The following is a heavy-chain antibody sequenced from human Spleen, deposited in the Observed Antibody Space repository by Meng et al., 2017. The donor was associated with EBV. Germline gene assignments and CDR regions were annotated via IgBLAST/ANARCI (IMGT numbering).Heavy chain of an antibody. D-gene: IGHD6-13*01. J-gene: IGHJ4*02. V-gene: IGHV4-34*01. CDR3: ARDTEAPGTWFDY. CDR1: GGSFSGYY. Sequence: VQIQQWGAGLLKPSVTLSLTCGNHGGSFSGYYWSWLRHPPGKGLEWIGEIHYGGSTKYNPSLESRATISGDTSKNQFSLILTSVTAADTAVYYCARDTEAPGTWFDYWGQGALVTVSS. CDR2: IHYGGST.